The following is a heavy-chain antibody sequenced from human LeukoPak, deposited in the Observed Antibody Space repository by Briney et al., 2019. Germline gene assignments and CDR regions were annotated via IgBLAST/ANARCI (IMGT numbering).Heavy chain of an antibody. CDR1: GYTFTSYD. CDR3: ARGRYCSGGSCSWFDP. V-gene: IGHV1-8*01. D-gene: IGHD2-15*01. Sequence: ASVKVSCKASGYTFTSYDINWVRQATGQGLEWMAWMNPNSGNTGYAQKFQGRVTMTRNTSISTPYMELSSLRSEDTAVYYCARGRYCSGGSCSWFDPWGQGTLVTVSS. CDR2: MNPNSGNT. J-gene: IGHJ5*02.